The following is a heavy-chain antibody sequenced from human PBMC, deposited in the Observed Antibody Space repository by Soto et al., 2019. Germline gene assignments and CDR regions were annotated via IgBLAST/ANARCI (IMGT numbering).Heavy chain of an antibody. CDR2: IYYSGST. J-gene: IGHJ4*02. V-gene: IGHV4-59*08. D-gene: IGHD6-13*01. Sequence: QVQLQESGPGLVKPSETLSLTCTVSGGSISSYYWSWIRQPPGKGLEWIGYIYYSGSTNYNPSPKSRVTISVDTSKNQFSLKLSSVTAADTAVYYRARHGAAAGYYDYWGQGTLVTVSS. CDR3: ARHGAAAGYYDY. CDR1: GGSISSYY.